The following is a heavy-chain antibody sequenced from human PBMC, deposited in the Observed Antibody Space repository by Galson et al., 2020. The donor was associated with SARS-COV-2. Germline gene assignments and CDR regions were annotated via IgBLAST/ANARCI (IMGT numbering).Heavy chain of an antibody. Sequence: SETLSLTCAVSGYSISTTNYWGWVRQPPGKGLEWIGSIYPSGSTYYNPSLKSRVTRSLDTSKNQFSLRLDSVTAADTALYYCARQGVNMIVLVTVPGWYFDLWGRGTLVTVSS. D-gene: IGHD3-22*01. CDR1: GYSISTTNY. CDR3: ARQGVNMIVLVTVPGWYFDL. J-gene: IGHJ2*01. V-gene: IGHV4-38-2*01. CDR2: IYPSGST.